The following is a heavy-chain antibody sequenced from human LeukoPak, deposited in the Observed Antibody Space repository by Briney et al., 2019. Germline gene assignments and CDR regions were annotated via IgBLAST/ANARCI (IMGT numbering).Heavy chain of an antibody. CDR3: ARDRVAGVTTHPFDY. J-gene: IGHJ4*02. CDR2: ISSSSSYI. CDR1: GFTFSNYI. Sequence: GGSLRLSCAAPGFTFSNYIINWVRQAPGKGLEWVSSISSSSSYIYYADSVKGRFTISRDNAKNSLYLQMNSLRAEDTAVYYCARDRVAGVTTHPFDYWGQGTLVTVSS. V-gene: IGHV3-21*01. D-gene: IGHD4-17*01.